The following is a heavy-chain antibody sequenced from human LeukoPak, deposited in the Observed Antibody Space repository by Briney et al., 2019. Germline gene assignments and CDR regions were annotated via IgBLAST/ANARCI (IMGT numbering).Heavy chain of an antibody. CDR2: IKTDGTST. Sequence: PGGSLRLSCAASGFTVSSNYMSWVRQAPGKGLVWVARIKTDGTSTSYADYVKGRFIISRDNAKNTLYLQMNSLRVEDTAVYYCARDRFCTTDRCSDYWGQGTLVTVSS. J-gene: IGHJ4*02. CDR3: ARDRFCTTDRCSDY. V-gene: IGHV3-74*01. D-gene: IGHD2-8*01. CDR1: GFTVSSNY.